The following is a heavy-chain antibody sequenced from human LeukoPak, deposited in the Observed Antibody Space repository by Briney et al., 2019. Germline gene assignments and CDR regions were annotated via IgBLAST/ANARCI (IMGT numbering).Heavy chain of an antibody. D-gene: IGHD2-8*01. Sequence: SETLSLTCAVSGGSISSRNWWSWVRQPQGEGLEWLGEIYHSGSINYNPSLKSRVTISVDKSKNQLSLRLTSVTAADTAVYYCARDNGAIRAYYYHGMDVWGQGTTVTVSS. J-gene: IGHJ6*02. V-gene: IGHV4-4*02. CDR3: ARDNGAIRAYYYHGMDV. CDR2: IYHSGSI. CDR1: GGSISSRNW.